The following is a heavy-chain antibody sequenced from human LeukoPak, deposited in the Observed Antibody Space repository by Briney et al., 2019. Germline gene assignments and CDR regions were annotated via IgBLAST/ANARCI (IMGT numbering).Heavy chain of an antibody. CDR1: GGSFSGYY. D-gene: IGHD1-26*01. V-gene: IGHV4-34*01. J-gene: IGHJ6*02. Sequence: SETLSLTCAVYGGSFSGYYWSWIRQPPGKGLEWIGEINHSGSTNYNPSLKSRVTISVDTSKNQFSLKLSSVTAADMAVYYCARAQKSGSYYGRDYYYYYGMDVWGQGTTVTVSS. CDR2: INHSGST. CDR3: ARAQKSGSYYGRDYYYYYGMDV.